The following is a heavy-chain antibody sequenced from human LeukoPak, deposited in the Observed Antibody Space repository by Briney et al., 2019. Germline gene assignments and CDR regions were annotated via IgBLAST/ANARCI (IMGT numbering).Heavy chain of an antibody. CDR3: ARDCGGDCWDRNFDY. D-gene: IGHD2-21*02. V-gene: IGHV3-33*01. J-gene: IGHJ4*02. Sequence: PGGSLRLSCAASGFTFSSYDMHWVRQAPGKRLEWVAVIWYDASNKYYADSVKGRFTISRDKSKNTLYLQMNGLRAEDTAVYYCARDCGGDCWDRNFDYWGQGTLITVSS. CDR2: IWYDASNK. CDR1: GFTFSSYD.